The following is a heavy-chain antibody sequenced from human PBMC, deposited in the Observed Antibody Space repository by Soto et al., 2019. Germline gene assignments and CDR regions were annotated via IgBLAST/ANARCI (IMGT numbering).Heavy chain of an antibody. D-gene: IGHD6-13*01. Sequence: PGGSLRLSCAASGFTFSDYYMSWIRQAPGKGLEWVSYISSSGDTKLYAESVKGRFTISRDNARNSLHLEMNSLRAEDTAVYYCAKTLSLYSSSYLDYWAQGTLVTVSS. V-gene: IGHV3-11*01. CDR2: ISSSGDTK. CDR3: AKTLSLYSSSYLDY. J-gene: IGHJ4*02. CDR1: GFTFSDYY.